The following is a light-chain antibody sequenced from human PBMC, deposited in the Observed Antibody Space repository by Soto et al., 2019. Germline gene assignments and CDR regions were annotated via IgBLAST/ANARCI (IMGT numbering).Light chain of an antibody. Sequence: DIVMTQSPLSLPVTPGEPASISCRSSQSLLHSNGYNYLDWYLQKPGQSPQLVIYLGSNRASGVPDRFSGSGSGADFTLKISRVEAEDVGVYYCMQALQTPVTFGGGTKVEIK. CDR1: QSLLHSNGYNY. J-gene: IGKJ4*01. V-gene: IGKV2-28*01. CDR3: MQALQTPVT. CDR2: LGS.